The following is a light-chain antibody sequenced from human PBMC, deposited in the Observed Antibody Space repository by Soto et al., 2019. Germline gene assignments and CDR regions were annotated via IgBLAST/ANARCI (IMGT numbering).Light chain of an antibody. CDR1: QSLGYSDGDSF. CDR2: KVS. Sequence: DVVMTQSPLSLPATLGQPAAISCRSSQSLGYSDGDSFLTWFQQRPGQSPRHLIYKVSNRDSGVPDRFSGSGSGSDFTLQISRVEAEDVGIYYCMQGAHWPWTFGQGTRVDIK. CDR3: MQGAHWPWT. J-gene: IGKJ1*01. V-gene: IGKV2-30*01.